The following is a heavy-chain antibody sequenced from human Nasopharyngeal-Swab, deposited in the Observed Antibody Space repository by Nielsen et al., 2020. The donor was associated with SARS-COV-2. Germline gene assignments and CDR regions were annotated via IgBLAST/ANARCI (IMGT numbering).Heavy chain of an antibody. CDR3: ARGGDYYYDSSGYYYLRGTY. J-gene: IGHJ4*02. D-gene: IGHD3-22*01. Sequence: WIRQHPGQGLEWVSYISSSGSTIYYADSVKGRFTISRDNAKNSLYLQMNSLRAEDTAVYYCARGGDYYYDSSGYYYLRGTYWGQGTLVTVSS. CDR2: ISSSGSTI. V-gene: IGHV3-48*03.